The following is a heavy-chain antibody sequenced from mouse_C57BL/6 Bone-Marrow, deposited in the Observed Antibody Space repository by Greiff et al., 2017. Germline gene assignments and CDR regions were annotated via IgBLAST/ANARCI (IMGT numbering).Heavy chain of an antibody. CDR3: ARWGGQLKPWFAY. CDR2: INPNNGGT. CDR1: GYTFTDYH. V-gene: IGHV1-26*01. D-gene: IGHD3-2*02. Sequence: EVQLQQSGPELVKPGASVKISCKASGYTFTDYHMNWVKQSHGKSLEWIGDINPNNGGTSYNQKFKGKATLTVDKSSSTAYMELRSLTSEDSAVYYCARWGGQLKPWFAYGGRGTLVTVSA. J-gene: IGHJ3*01.